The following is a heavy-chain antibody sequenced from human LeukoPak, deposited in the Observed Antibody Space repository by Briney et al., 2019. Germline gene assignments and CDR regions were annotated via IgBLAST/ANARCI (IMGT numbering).Heavy chain of an antibody. CDR2: ISGSGGST. J-gene: IGHJ4*02. CDR1: GFTFSSYA. CDR3: ANPYVWGSYRYFDY. D-gene: IGHD3-16*02. Sequence: GGSLRLSCAASGFTFSSYAMSWVRQAPGKGLEWVSAISGSGGSTYYADSMKGRFTISRDNSKNTLYLQMNSLRAEDTAVYYCANPYVWGSYRYFDYWGQGTLVTVSS. V-gene: IGHV3-23*01.